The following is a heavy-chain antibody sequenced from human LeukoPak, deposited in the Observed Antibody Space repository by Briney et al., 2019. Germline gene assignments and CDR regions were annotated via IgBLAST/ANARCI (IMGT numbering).Heavy chain of an antibody. D-gene: IGHD3-10*01. Sequence: GASVKVSCKASGYIFSNNAMNWVRQAPGQGPEWMGWINTNTGNPTYAQGFTGRFVLSVDTSVSTAFLEISSLKSEDSGVYYCARGNRPQRFYGSGSFDPWGQGTLVSVSS. CDR1: GYIFSNNA. CDR2: INTNTGNP. J-gene: IGHJ5*02. V-gene: IGHV7-4-1*02. CDR3: ARGNRPQRFYGSGSFDP.